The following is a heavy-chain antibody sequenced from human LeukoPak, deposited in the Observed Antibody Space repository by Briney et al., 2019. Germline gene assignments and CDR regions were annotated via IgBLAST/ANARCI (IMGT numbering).Heavy chain of an antibody. Sequence: GGSLRLSCAASGFTFSSYAMSWVRQAPGKGLEWVSAISGSGGSTYYADSVKGRFTISRDNAKNSVYLQMSSLRAEDTAVYYCARLQWLQTGRDFFDYWGQGTLVTVSS. V-gene: IGHV3-23*01. CDR2: ISGSGGST. D-gene: IGHD6-19*01. CDR3: ARLQWLQTGRDFFDY. J-gene: IGHJ4*02. CDR1: GFTFSSYA.